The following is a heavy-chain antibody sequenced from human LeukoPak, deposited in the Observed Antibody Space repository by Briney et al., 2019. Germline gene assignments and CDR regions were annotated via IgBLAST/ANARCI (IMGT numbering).Heavy chain of an antibody. CDR1: GGSFSGYY. CDR2: INHSGST. D-gene: IGHD3-22*01. J-gene: IGHJ4*02. Sequence: PSETLSLTCAVYGGSFSGYYWSWIRQPPGEGLEWIGEINHSGSTNYNPSLKSRVTISVDTSKNQFSLKLSSVTAADTAVYYCAKPSGYYDSSGYSDWGQGTLVTVSS. V-gene: IGHV4-34*01. CDR3: AKPSGYYDSSGYSD.